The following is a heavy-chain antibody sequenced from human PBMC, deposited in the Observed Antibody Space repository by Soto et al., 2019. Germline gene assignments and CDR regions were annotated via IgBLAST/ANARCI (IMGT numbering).Heavy chain of an antibody. CDR3: ARGSYYYDSSGYYYVGDFDY. CDR1: GGSIISSNW. D-gene: IGHD3-22*01. V-gene: IGHV4-4*02. CDR2: IFHSGST. J-gene: IGHJ4*02. Sequence: QVQLQESGPGLVKPSGTLSLTCAVSGGSIISSNWWSWVRQPPGKGLEWIGEIFHSGSTNYNPSLKSRVTISVDKSKNQFSLKLSSVTAADTAVYYCARGSYYYDSSGYYYVGDFDYWGQGTLVTVSP.